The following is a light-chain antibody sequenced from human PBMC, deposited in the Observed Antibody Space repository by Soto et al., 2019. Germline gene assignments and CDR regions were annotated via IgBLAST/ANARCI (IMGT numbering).Light chain of an antibody. CDR3: CSYAGNRTFL. CDR2: EVI. V-gene: IGLV2-23*02. Sequence: QAVVTQPASVSGSPGQSITISCTGTSSDVGAYNLVSWYQQHPGTAPRLLIYEVIRRPSGISSRFSGSKSGNAASLTISGLRAEDEADYHCCSYAGNRTFLFGGGTKLTVL. CDR1: SSDVGAYNL. J-gene: IGLJ3*02.